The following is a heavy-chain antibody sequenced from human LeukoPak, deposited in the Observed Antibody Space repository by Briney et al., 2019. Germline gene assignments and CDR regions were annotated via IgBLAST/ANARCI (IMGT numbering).Heavy chain of an antibody. CDR1: GFTFSDYY. Sequence: GGSLRLSCAASGFTFSDYYMSWIRQAPGKGLEWGSYISNSGDFIAYADSVKGRFTISRDNAKNSLFLQMNSLRAEDTAVYYCARARGTGPGAHLDYWGQGTLVIVSS. D-gene: IGHD3-10*01. J-gene: IGHJ4*02. V-gene: IGHV3-11*01. CDR2: ISNSGDFI. CDR3: ARARGTGPGAHLDY.